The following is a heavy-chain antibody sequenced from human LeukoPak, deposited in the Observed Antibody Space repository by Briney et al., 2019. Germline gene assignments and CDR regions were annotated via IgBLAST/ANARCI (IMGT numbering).Heavy chain of an antibody. CDR2: MNPNRGNT. Sequence: ASVKVSCKASGYTFTSYDINWVRQATGQGLEWMGWMNPNRGNTGYAQKFQGRVTMTRNTSVSTAYMELSSLRSEDTAVYYCAVGYSSGWTGRRFDPWGQGTLVTVSS. J-gene: IGHJ5*02. CDR3: AVGYSSGWTGRRFDP. CDR1: GYTFTSYD. D-gene: IGHD6-19*01. V-gene: IGHV1-8*01.